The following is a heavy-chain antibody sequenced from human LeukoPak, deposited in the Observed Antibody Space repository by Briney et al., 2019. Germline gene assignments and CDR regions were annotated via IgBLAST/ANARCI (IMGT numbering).Heavy chain of an antibody. Sequence: SETLSLTCTVSGGSISSDNYYWGWIRQPPGKGLEWIGSIYYSGTTYYNPSLKSRVTISVDTSKNQFSLKLSSVTAADTALYYCAKHYMGSSYNHGLDCWGQGTLVTVSS. CDR1: GGSISSDNYY. V-gene: IGHV4-39*01. J-gene: IGHJ4*02. CDR3: AKHYMGSSYNHGLDC. CDR2: IYYSGTT. D-gene: IGHD3-10*01.